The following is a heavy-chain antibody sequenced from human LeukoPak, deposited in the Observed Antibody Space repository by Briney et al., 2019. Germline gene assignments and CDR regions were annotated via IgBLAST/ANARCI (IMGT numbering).Heavy chain of an antibody. CDR3: AREEYNWNYRRFDY. D-gene: IGHD1-7*01. CDR1: GFTFSSFA. J-gene: IGHJ4*02. CDR2: TSFDGKNT. Sequence: GGSLRLSCIASGFTFSSFAMHWVRQAPGKGLQWVTVTSFDGKNTMYADSVKGRFTISRDNSKNTLYLQMNSLRAEDTAVYYCAREEYNWNYRRFDYWGQGTLVTVSS. V-gene: IGHV3-30*03.